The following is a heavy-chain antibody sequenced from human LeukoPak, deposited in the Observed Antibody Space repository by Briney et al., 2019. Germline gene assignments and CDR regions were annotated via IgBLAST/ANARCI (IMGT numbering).Heavy chain of an antibody. D-gene: IGHD3-10*01. CDR3: AKGGKWNYYGSGNEIDY. J-gene: IGHJ4*02. CDR2: ISGGST. Sequence: PGGSLRLSCTASGFTFSSYGMSWVRQAPGKGLEWVSAISGGSTYYADSVKGRFTISRDNSKNTLYLQMNSLRAEDTAVYYCAKGGKWNYYGSGNEIDYWGQGTLVTVSS. V-gene: IGHV3-23*01. CDR1: GFTFSSYG.